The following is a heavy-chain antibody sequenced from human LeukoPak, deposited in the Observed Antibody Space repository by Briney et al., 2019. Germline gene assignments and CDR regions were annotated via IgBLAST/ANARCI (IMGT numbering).Heavy chain of an antibody. V-gene: IGHV1-2*02. J-gene: IGHJ4*02. CDR3: ARGAYCGGDCWDY. CDR1: GYTFTGYY. D-gene: IGHD2-21*02. Sequence: GASVKVSCKASGYTFTGYYIHWVRQAPGQGLEWMGWINPNSGGTNYAQKFQGRVTMTRDASISTAYMELSRLRSDDTAVYYCARGAYCGGDCWDYWGQGTLVTVSS. CDR2: INPNSGGT.